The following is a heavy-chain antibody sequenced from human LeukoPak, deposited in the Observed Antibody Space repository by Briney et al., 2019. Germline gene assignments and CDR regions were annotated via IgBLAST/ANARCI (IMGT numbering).Heavy chain of an antibody. CDR2: ISWNSGSI. D-gene: IGHD3-9*01. CDR3: AKDKGTRLYYDILTGYSPYWYFDL. J-gene: IGHJ2*01. CDR1: GFTFDDYA. Sequence: GGSLRLSCAASGFTFDDYAIHWVRQAPGKGLEWVSGISWNSGSIGYADSVKGRFTISRDNAKNSLYLQMNSLRAEDTALYYCAKDKGTRLYYDILTGYSPYWYFDLWGRGTLVTVSS. V-gene: IGHV3-9*01.